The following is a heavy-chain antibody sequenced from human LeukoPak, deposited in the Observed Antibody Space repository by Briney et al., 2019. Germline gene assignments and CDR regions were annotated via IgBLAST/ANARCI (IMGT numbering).Heavy chain of an antibody. Sequence: PSETLSLTCAVSGYSISSGYYWGWIRQPPGKGLEWIGNIYHSGSTYYNPSLKSRVTISVDTSKNQFSLKLSSVTAADTAVYYCARALVRAFDVWGQGTMVTVSS. J-gene: IGHJ3*01. V-gene: IGHV4-38-2*01. CDR2: IYHSGST. CDR3: ARALVRAFDV. D-gene: IGHD1-26*01. CDR1: GYSISSGYY.